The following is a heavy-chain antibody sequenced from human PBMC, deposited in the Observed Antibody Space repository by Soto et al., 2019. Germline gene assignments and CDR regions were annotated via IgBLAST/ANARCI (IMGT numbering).Heavy chain of an antibody. Sequence: ASEKVPCKASGYTFTSYGISWVRQAPGQGLEWMGWISAYNGNTNYAQKLQGRVTMTTDTSTSTAYMELRSLRSDDTAVYYCARVPLEQQLVWFDPWGQGTLVTVSS. CDR1: GYTFTSYG. CDR2: ISAYNGNT. V-gene: IGHV1-18*04. J-gene: IGHJ5*02. CDR3: ARVPLEQQLVWFDP. D-gene: IGHD6-13*01.